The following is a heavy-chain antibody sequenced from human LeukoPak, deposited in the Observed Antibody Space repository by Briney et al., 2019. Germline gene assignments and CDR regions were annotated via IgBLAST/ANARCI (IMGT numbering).Heavy chain of an antibody. D-gene: IGHD6-13*01. V-gene: IGHV5-51*01. CDR1: GYSFTTYW. CDR2: IYPGDSDT. J-gene: IGHJ5*02. Sequence: GESLKISCKGSGYSFTTYWIGWVRQMPGKGLEWMGIIYPGDSDTRYSPSFQGQVTISADKSISTAYLQWSSLKASDTAMYYCARHSHSSSWYIWFDPWGQGTLVTVSS. CDR3: ARHSHSSSWYIWFDP.